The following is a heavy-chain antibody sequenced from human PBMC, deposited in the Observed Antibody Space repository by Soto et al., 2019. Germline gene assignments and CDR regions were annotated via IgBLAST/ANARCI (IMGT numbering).Heavy chain of an antibody. CDR3: AREASCYSLWSGYYPSRNGMDV. Sequence: QVQVVESGGGVVQPGRSLRLSCAASGFTFSSFGMHWVRQAPGKGLEWVSLIWYDGSKKSYGDSVKGRFTISRDNSRNTVYLEMNSLRADDTAVYYCAREASCYSLWSGYYPSRNGMDVWGQGITVTVSS. V-gene: IGHV3-33*01. J-gene: IGHJ6*02. CDR1: GFTFSSFG. CDR2: IWYDGSKK. D-gene: IGHD3-3*01.